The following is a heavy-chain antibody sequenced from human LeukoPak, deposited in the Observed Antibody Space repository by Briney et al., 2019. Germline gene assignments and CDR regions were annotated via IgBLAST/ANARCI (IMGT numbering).Heavy chain of an antibody. CDR2: IYYNGNT. CDR1: GVSISSYY. J-gene: IGHJ4*02. D-gene: IGHD1-26*01. CDR3: ARGVAGSGSTPNY. V-gene: IGHV4-59*01. Sequence: SETLSLTCTVSGVSISSYYWIWIRQPPGKGLEWIGFIYYNGNTNYNPSLKSRVTISEDSSKNQSSLKLSSVTAADTAVYYCARGVAGSGSTPNYGGQGTLVTVSS.